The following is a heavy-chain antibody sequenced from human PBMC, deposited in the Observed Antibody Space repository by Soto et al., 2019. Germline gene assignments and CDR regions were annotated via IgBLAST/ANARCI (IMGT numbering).Heavy chain of an antibody. CDR3: AKRLAMIGTKTNPCYFDY. Sequence: GGSLRLSCAASGFTFSSYAMSWVRQAPGKGLEWVSAISGSGGSTYYADSVKGRFTISRDNSKNTLYLQMNSLRAEDTAVYYCAKRLAMIGTKTNPCYFDYWGQGTLVTVSS. D-gene: IGHD3-22*01. CDR2: ISGSGGST. CDR1: GFTFSSYA. V-gene: IGHV3-23*01. J-gene: IGHJ4*02.